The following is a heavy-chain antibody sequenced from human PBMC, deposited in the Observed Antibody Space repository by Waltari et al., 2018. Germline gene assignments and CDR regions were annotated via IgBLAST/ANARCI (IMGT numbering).Heavy chain of an antibody. Sequence: EVQLVQSGAEVKEPGESLKISCTTSGFSFNDYCIGWVRHMPGKGLEWMGIIYPRTSETLYSPSFQGQVTISADRSIKTAYLQWSSLQASDTAIYYCAAREYLGDTIHYWGQGTLVTVSS. CDR3: AAREYLGDTIHY. V-gene: IGHV5-51*01. D-gene: IGHD1-26*01. J-gene: IGHJ4*01. CDR1: GFSFNDYC. CDR2: IYPRTSET.